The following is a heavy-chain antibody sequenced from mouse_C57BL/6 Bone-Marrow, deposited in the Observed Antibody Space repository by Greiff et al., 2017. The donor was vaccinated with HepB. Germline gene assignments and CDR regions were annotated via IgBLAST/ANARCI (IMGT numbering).Heavy chain of an antibody. CDR2: INPNNGGT. Sequence: EVQLQQSGPELVKPGASVKISCKASGYTFTDYYMNWVKQSHGKSLEWIGDINPNNGGTSYNQKFKGKATLTVDKSSSTAYMELRSLTSEDSAVYYCARKVTTVVEDWYFDVWGTGTTVTVSS. CDR3: ARKVTTVVEDWYFDV. V-gene: IGHV1-26*01. D-gene: IGHD1-1*01. J-gene: IGHJ1*03. CDR1: GYTFTDYY.